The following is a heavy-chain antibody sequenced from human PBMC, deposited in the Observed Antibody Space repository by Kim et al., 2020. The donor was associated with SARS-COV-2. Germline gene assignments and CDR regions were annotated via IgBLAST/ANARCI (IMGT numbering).Heavy chain of an antibody. J-gene: IGHJ1*01. D-gene: IGHD2-21*02. CDR1: GFPFSIYD. Sequence: GGSLRLSCAASGFPFSIYDMNWVRQAPGKGLEWVSYISTTSSSKYYADSVKGRFTISRDNAKNSLFLQMNSLRDEDTAVYYCAIDPISTVVTKDWGQGTLVTVSS. CDR3: AIDPISTVVTKD. V-gene: IGHV3-48*02. CDR2: ISTTSSSK.